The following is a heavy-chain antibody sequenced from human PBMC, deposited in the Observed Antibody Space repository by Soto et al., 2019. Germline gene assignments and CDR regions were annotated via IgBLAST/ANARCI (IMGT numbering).Heavy chain of an antibody. D-gene: IGHD3-10*01. J-gene: IGHJ4*02. V-gene: IGHV1-69*04. CDR1: GGTFSSYT. Sequence: GASVKVSCKASGGTFSSYTISWVRQAPGQGLEWMGRIIPILGIANYAQKFQGRVTITADKSTSTAYMELSSLRSEDTAVYYCARELERFGELSCLDYWGQGTLVTVSS. CDR3: ARELERFGELSCLDY. CDR2: IIPILGIA.